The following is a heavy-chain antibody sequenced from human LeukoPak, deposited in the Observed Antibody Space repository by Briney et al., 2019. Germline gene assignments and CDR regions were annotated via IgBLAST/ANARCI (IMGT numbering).Heavy chain of an antibody. CDR3: ARTEYYYYYYMDV. CDR2: INSDGSST. V-gene: IGHV3-74*01. Sequence: PGGSLRLSCAASGFTFSSYWMHWVRQAPGKGLVWVSRINSDGSSTSYADSVKGRFTISRDNAKNTLYLQMNSLRAEDTAVYYCARTEYYYYYYMDVWGKGTTVTVSS. J-gene: IGHJ6*03. CDR1: GFTFSSYW.